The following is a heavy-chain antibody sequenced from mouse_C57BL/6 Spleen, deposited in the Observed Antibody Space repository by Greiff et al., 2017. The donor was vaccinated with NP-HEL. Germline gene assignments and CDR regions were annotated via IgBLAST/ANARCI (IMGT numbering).Heavy chain of an antibody. CDR1: GYTFTSCW. D-gene: IGHD1-1*01. CDR2: IDPSDSYT. J-gene: IGHJ1*03. CDR3: ARGPYYGSSYRYFDV. Sequence: QVQLQQPGAELVRPGTSVKLSCKASGYTFTSCWMHWVKQRPGQGLEWIGVIDPSDSYTNYNQKFKGKATLTVDTSSSTAYMQLSSLTSEDSAVYYCARGPYYGSSYRYFDVWGTGTTVTVSS. V-gene: IGHV1-59*01.